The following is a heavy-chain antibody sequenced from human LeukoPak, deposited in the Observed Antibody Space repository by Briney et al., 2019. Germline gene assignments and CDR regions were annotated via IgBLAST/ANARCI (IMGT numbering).Heavy chain of an antibody. J-gene: IGHJ4*02. Sequence: GSLRLSCAASGLIFSNYEMNWVRQAPGKGLEWVSYISSSGSTIYYADSVKGRFTISRDNAKNSLYLQVNSLRAEDTAVYYCAGRRYYDSTGPIMYYFDYWGQGTLVTVSS. V-gene: IGHV3-48*03. CDR2: ISSSGSTI. D-gene: IGHD3-22*01. CDR1: GLIFSNYE. CDR3: AGRRYYDSTGPIMYYFDY.